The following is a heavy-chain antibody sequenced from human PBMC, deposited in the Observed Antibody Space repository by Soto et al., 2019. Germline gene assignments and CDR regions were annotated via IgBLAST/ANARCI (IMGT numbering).Heavy chain of an antibody. V-gene: IGHV1-8*01. CDR3: ARTRIVVVPAAISHYYGMDV. CDR2: MNPNSGNT. D-gene: IGHD2-2*02. Sequence: ASVKVSCKASGYTFTSYDINWVRQATGQGLEWMGWMNPNSGNTGYAQKFQGRVTMTRNTSISTAYMELSSLRSEDTAVYSCARTRIVVVPAAISHYYGMDVWGQGTTVTVSS. J-gene: IGHJ6*02. CDR1: GYTFTSYD.